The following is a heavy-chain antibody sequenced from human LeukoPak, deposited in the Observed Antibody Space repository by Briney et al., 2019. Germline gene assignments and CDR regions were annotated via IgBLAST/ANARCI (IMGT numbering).Heavy chain of an antibody. J-gene: IGHJ4*02. CDR3: AKRAITIFGVVMDFDY. CDR2: IRYDGSKK. Sequence: QPGGSLRLSCAASGFTFSSYGIHWVRQAPGKGLEWVAFIRYDGSKKYYADSVKGRFTISRDNSKNTLYLQMNSLRAEDTAVYYCAKRAITIFGVVMDFDYWGQGTLVTVSS. V-gene: IGHV3-30*02. D-gene: IGHD3-3*01. CDR1: GFTFSSYG.